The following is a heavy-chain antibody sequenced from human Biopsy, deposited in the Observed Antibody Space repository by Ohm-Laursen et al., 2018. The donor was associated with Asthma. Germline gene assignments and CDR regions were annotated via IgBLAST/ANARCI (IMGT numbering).Heavy chain of an antibody. J-gene: IGHJ6*02. Sequence: SSVKVSCKASGGTFRTYAFNWVRQAPGQGLEWMGGIIPMYGVPKVAQKFQGRVTITADESTSTVYMEMSSLRSEDTAVYYCARVDAIMISGDFYFYSGFDLWGQGTTVRVSS. D-gene: IGHD3-16*01. CDR1: GGTFRTYA. V-gene: IGHV1-69*01. CDR2: IIPMYGVP. CDR3: ARVDAIMISGDFYFYSGFDL.